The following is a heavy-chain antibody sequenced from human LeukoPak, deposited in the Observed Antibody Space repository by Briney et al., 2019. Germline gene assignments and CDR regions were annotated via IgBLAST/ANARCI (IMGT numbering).Heavy chain of an antibody. D-gene: IGHD3-10*01. CDR1: GGSISSSSYY. Sequence: PSETLSLTCTVSGGSISSSSYYWGWIRQSPGKGLEWIGSIFYSGTTYYSPSLKSRVTISVDTSKNQFSLKLNSVTAADTAMYYCARDYSGSGRAIIFDVWGQGTMVTVSS. J-gene: IGHJ3*01. CDR2: IFYSGTT. CDR3: ARDYSGSGRAIIFDV. V-gene: IGHV4-39*07.